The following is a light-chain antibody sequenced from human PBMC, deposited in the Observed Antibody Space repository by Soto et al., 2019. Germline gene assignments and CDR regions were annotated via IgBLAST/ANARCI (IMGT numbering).Light chain of an antibody. V-gene: IGKV1-33*01. Sequence: DIKMTQSPSSLSASVGDRVTITCQASQDIRYFLNWYQQKPGKAPKLLIYDASILEAGVPSRFSGSGSGTDFTFTIYSLQSEDLATYYCQQYDSLPITFGQGTRLEIK. J-gene: IGKJ5*01. CDR2: DAS. CDR1: QDIRYF. CDR3: QQYDSLPIT.